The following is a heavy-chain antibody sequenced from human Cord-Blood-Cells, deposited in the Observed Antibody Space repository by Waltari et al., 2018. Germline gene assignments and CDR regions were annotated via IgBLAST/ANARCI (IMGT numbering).Heavy chain of an antibody. CDR2: IYYSGRT. Sequence: QLQLQESGPGLVKPSETLSLTCTVSGGSISSSSYYWGWIRQPPGKGLEWIGSIYYSGRTYYNPSLKSRVTIAVDTAKNQFSLKLSSVPAADTAVYYWARVGAAGTTDAFDIWGQGTMVTVSS. D-gene: IGHD3-16*01. J-gene: IGHJ3*02. CDR3: ARVGAAGTTDAFDI. CDR1: GGSISSSSYY. V-gene: IGHV4-39*01.